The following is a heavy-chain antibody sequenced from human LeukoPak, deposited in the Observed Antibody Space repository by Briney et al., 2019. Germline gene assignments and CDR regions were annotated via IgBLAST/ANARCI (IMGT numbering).Heavy chain of an antibody. CDR3: AREGWLRSGTVDY. D-gene: IGHD5-12*01. V-gene: IGHV3-7*01. CDR1: GFTCSSYW. Sequence: GGSLRLSCAAPGFTCSSYWMSWVRQAPGKGLEWVANINQDGSEKYYVDSVKGRFTISRDNAKNSLYLQMNSLTAEDTAVYYCAREGWLRSGTVDYRGQGTLVTVSS. J-gene: IGHJ4*02. CDR2: INQDGSEK.